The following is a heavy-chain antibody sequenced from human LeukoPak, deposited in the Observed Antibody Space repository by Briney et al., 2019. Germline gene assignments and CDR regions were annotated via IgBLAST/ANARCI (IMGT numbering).Heavy chain of an antibody. CDR3: ARERGGGYTKDYFDY. D-gene: IGHD2-15*01. V-gene: IGHV4-61*02. CDR1: GGSISSGSYY. Sequence: SETLSLTCTVSGGSISSGSYYWSWIRQPAGKGLEWIGRMYTSGSTNYNPSLKSRVTMSVDTSKNQFSLKLSSVTAADTAVYYCARERGGGYTKDYFDYWGQGTLVTVSS. J-gene: IGHJ4*02. CDR2: MYTSGST.